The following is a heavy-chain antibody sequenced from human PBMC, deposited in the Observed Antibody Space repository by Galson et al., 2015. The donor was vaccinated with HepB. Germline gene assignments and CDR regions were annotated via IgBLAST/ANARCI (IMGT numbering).Heavy chain of an antibody. D-gene: IGHD3-3*01. CDR2: ISSSSSTI. Sequence: SLRLSCAASGFTFSSYSMNWVRQAPGKGLEWVSYISSSSSTIYYADSVKGRFTISRDNAKNSLYLQMNSLRNEDTAVYYCARDLYDFWSVYYNLLDYWGQGTLVTVSS. V-gene: IGHV3-48*02. CDR3: ARDLYDFWSVYYNLLDY. J-gene: IGHJ4*02. CDR1: GFTFSSYS.